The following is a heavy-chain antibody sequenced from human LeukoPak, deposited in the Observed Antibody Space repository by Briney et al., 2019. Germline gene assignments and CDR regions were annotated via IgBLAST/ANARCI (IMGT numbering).Heavy chain of an antibody. J-gene: IGHJ4*02. D-gene: IGHD1-26*01. V-gene: IGHV3-7*01. CDR1: GFTLSKHW. Sequence: PGGSLRLSCAASGFTLSKHWMTWVRQAPGKGLECVAIIKQDGSEKYYVNSVKGRFTVSRDNAKNSLYLQMNSLRAEDTAVYYCARWEARDTWVYDYWGQGTLVTVSS. CDR2: IKQDGSEK. CDR3: ARWEARDTWVYDY.